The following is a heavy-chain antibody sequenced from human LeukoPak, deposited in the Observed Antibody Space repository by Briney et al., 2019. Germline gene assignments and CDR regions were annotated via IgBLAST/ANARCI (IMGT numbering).Heavy chain of an antibody. CDR2: ISSSGSTI. J-gene: IGHJ6*02. V-gene: IGHV3-48*03. CDR1: GFTFSSYE. CDR3: ARDLYYGSGSYYYYYYGMDV. Sequence: PGGSLRLSCAASGFTFSSYEMNWVRQAPGKGLEWVSYISSSGSTIYYADSVKGRFTISRDNAKNSLYLQMNSLRAEDTAVYYCARDLYYGSGSYYYYYYGMDVWGQGTTVTVSS. D-gene: IGHD3-10*01.